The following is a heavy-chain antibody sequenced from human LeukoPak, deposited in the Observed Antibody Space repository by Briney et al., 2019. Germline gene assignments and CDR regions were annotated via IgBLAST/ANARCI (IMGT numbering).Heavy chain of an antibody. CDR3: ARGFRGWYAEGFDY. J-gene: IGHJ4*02. CDR2: IKQDGSEK. Sequence: GGSLRLSCAAYGFTFSSYWMSWVRQAPGKGLEWVANIKQDGSEKYYVDSVKGRFTISRDNAKNSLYLQMNSLRAEDTAVYYCARGFRGWYAEGFDYWGQGTLVTVSS. D-gene: IGHD6-19*01. V-gene: IGHV3-7*01. CDR1: GFTFSSYW.